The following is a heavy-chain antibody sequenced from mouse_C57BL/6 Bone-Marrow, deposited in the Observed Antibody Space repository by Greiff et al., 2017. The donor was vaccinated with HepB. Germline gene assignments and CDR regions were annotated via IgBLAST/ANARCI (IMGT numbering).Heavy chain of an antibody. CDR3: ARLDYGSSYDWFAY. CDR2: IYPGDGDT. J-gene: IGHJ3*01. V-gene: IGHV1-82*01. Sequence: QVQLQQSGPELVKPGASVKISCKASGYAFSSSWMNWVKQRPGKGLEWIGRIYPGDGDTNYNGKFKGKATLTADKSSSTAYMQLSSLTSEDSAVYFCARLDYGSSYDWFAYWGQGTLVTVSA. CDR1: GYAFSSSW. D-gene: IGHD1-1*01.